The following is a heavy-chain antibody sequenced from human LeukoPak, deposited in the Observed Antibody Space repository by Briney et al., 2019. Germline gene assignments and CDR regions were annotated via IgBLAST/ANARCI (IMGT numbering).Heavy chain of an antibody. V-gene: IGHV4-4*07. D-gene: IGHD3-22*01. CDR1: GGSISSYY. J-gene: IGHJ3*02. CDR2: IYTSGST. CDR3: ARASSSGYFRSGAFDI. Sequence: SETLSLTCTVSGGSISSYYWSWIRQPAGKGLEWIGRIYTSGSTNYNPSLKSRVTTSVDTSKNQFSLKLSSVTAADTAVYYCARASSSGYFRSGAFDIWGQGTMVTVSS.